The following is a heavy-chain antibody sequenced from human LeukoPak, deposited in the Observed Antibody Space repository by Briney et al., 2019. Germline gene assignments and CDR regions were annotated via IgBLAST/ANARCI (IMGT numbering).Heavy chain of an antibody. J-gene: IGHJ5*02. D-gene: IGHD3-10*01. CDR1: GGSISSSSYY. CDR3: ARGGGSGRGNWFDP. CDR2: IYYSGST. Sequence: SETLSLTCTVSGGSISSSSYYWSWIRQPPGKGLEWIGYIYYSGSTNYNPSLKSRVTISVDTSKSQFSLKLSSATAADTAVYYCARGGGSGRGNWFDPWGQGSLVIVSS. V-gene: IGHV4-61*01.